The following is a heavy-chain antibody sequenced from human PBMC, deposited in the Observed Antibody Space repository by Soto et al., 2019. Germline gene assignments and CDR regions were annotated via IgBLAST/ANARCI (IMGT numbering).Heavy chain of an antibody. J-gene: IGHJ4*02. D-gene: IGHD2-2*01. CDR1: GGSISSGGYY. CDR2: IYYSGTT. Sequence: PSETLSLTCTVSGGSISSGGYYWTWIRQHPGKGLEWIGYIYYSGTTYYNPSLKSRLTISVDTSKNQFSLKLSSVTAADTAVYYCASLPATSDFDYWGQGTLVTVSS. CDR3: ASLPATSDFDY. V-gene: IGHV4-31*02.